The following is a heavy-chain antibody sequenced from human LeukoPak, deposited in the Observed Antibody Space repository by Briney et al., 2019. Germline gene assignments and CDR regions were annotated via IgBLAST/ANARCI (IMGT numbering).Heavy chain of an antibody. J-gene: IGHJ6*03. CDR3: ATDPRTTVFGTFRYYYMDV. D-gene: IGHD3-3*01. V-gene: IGHV1-2*02. Sequence: ASVKVSCKTSGYTFTDYYIHWVRQAPGQGLEWMGWINPDSGFTNYAQKFQGRVTMTRDTSINTAYMELSRLTSDDTAVYYCATDPRTTVFGTFRYYYMDVWGEGTTVAVSS. CDR2: INPDSGFT. CDR1: GYTFTDYY.